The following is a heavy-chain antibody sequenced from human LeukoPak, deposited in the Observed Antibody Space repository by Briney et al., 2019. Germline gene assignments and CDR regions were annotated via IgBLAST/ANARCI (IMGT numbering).Heavy chain of an antibody. Sequence: SETLSLTCAVYGGSFSGYYWSWIRQPPGKGLEWIGEINHSGSTNYNPSLKSRVTISVDTSKNQFSLKLSSVTAADTAVYYCARDYGGNPSELNYYYYGMDVWGQGATVTVSS. J-gene: IGHJ6*02. CDR1: GGSFSGYY. V-gene: IGHV4-34*01. CDR2: INHSGST. CDR3: ARDYGGNPSELNYYYYGMDV. D-gene: IGHD4-23*01.